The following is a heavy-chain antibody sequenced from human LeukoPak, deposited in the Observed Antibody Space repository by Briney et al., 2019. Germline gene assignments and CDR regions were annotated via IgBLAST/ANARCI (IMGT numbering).Heavy chain of an antibody. CDR2: IYSGGST. Sequence: GGSLRLSCAASGFTVSSNYMSWVRQAPGKGLEWVSVIYSGGSTYYADSVKGRFTISRDNSKNTLYLQMNSLRAEDTAVYYCARDYYDSSAYYHDYWGQGTLVTVSS. J-gene: IGHJ4*02. D-gene: IGHD3-22*01. CDR1: GFTVSSNY. CDR3: ARDYYDSSAYYHDY. V-gene: IGHV3-66*01.